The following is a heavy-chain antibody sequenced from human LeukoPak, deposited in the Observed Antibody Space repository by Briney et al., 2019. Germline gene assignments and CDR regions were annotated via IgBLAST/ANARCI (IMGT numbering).Heavy chain of an antibody. CDR1: GGSFSGYY. D-gene: IGHD3-22*01. Sequence: SETLSLTCAVYGGSFSGYYWSWIRQPPGKGLEWIGEINHSGSTNYNPSLKSRVTISVDTSKNQFSLKLSSVTAADTAVYYCARGISGSSGYYMRWGQGTLVTVSS. CDR3: ARGISGSSGYYMR. V-gene: IGHV4-34*01. J-gene: IGHJ4*02. CDR2: INHSGST.